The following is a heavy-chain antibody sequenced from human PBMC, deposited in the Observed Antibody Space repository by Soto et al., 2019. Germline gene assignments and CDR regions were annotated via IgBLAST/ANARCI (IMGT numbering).Heavy chain of an antibody. CDR2: IIPIFGTA. V-gene: IGHV1-69*12. D-gene: IGHD2-15*01. Sequence: QVQLVQSGAEVKKPGSSVKVSCKASGGTFSSYAISWVRQAPGQGLEWMGGIIPIFGTADYAQKFQGRVTIXAXEPXSTAYMERSSLRSEDTAVYYCASVETQRYYYGMDVWGQGTTVTVSS. CDR3: ASVETQRYYYGMDV. J-gene: IGHJ6*02. CDR1: GGTFSSYA.